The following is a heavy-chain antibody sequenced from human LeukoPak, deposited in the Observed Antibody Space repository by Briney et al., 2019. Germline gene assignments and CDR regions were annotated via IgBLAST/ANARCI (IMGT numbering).Heavy chain of an antibody. CDR3: ARGRRGIRTLGY. CDR1: GYTFTSYD. D-gene: IGHD1-26*01. V-gene: IGHV1-8*01. Sequence: GASVKVSCKASGYTFTSYDINWVRQATGPGLEWMGWMNPNSGNTGYAQQFQGRVTMTRNSSISTAYMELSSLRCEDTVVYYCARGRRGIRTLGYWGQGTLVTVSA. J-gene: IGHJ4*02. CDR2: MNPNSGNT.